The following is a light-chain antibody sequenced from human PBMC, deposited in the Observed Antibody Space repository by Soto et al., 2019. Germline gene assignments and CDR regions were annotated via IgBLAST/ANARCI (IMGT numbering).Light chain of an antibody. CDR1: SSNIGAGYD. CDR2: GNS. J-gene: IGLJ7*01. Sequence: QSALTQPPSVSGAPGQRVTISCTGSSSNIGAGYDVRWYQQLPGTAPKLLIYGNSNRPSGVPDRFSGSKSGTSASLAITGLQAEDEADYYCQSYDSSLSGAVFGGGTQLTVL. V-gene: IGLV1-40*01. CDR3: QSYDSSLSGAV.